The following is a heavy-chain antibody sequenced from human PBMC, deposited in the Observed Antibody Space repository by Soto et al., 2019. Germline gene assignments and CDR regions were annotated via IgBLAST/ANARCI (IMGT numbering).Heavy chain of an antibody. D-gene: IGHD2-15*01. CDR3: ARTYCSGGSCYPNWFDP. CDR1: GFTLSGYA. J-gene: IGHJ5*02. CDR2: ISSNGGST. Sequence: PGGSLRLSCAASGFTLSGYAMDWVRQAPGKGLEYVSGISSNGGSTYYANSVQGRFTISRHNSKNTVYLQMNSLRAEDTAVYYCARTYCSGGSCYPNWFDPWGQGTLVTVSS. V-gene: IGHV3-64*01.